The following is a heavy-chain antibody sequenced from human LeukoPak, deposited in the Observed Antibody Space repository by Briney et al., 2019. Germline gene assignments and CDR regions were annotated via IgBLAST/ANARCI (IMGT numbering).Heavy chain of an antibody. D-gene: IGHD3-22*01. CDR2: IYSGGST. J-gene: IGHJ4*02. CDR1: GFTFRSYA. Sequence: GGSLRLSCAASGFTFRSYAMNWVRQAPGKGLEWVSVIYSGGSTYYADSVKGRFTISRDNPKNTLYLQMNSLRAEDTAVYYCARSYYYDSSHTADYWGQGTLVTVSS. V-gene: IGHV3-66*01. CDR3: ARSYYYDSSHTADY.